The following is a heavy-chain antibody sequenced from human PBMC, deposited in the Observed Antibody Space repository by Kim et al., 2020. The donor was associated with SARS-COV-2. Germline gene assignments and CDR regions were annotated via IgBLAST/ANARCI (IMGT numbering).Heavy chain of an antibody. J-gene: IGHJ6*02. D-gene: IGHD6-19*01. Sequence: ASVKVSCKASGYTFTNYAIHWVRQAPGQGLEWMGRINADNGNTKYSQKFQGRVTITRDTSASTGYMELSSLRSEDTAVYYCARELEVEWLPTYGMDVWGRGTTVTVSS. CDR2: INADNGNT. V-gene: IGHV1-3*01. CDR3: ARELEVEWLPTYGMDV. CDR1: GYTFTNYA.